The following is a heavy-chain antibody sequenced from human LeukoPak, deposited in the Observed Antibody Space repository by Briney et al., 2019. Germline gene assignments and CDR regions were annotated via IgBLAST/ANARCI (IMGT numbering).Heavy chain of an antibody. V-gene: IGHV3-21*01. CDR1: GFTFSSYS. CDR3: ARVRYYGSGSYLAAD. J-gene: IGHJ4*02. D-gene: IGHD3-10*01. Sequence: GGSLRLSCAASGFTFSSYSTNWVRQAPGRGLEWVSSISSSSSYIYYADSVKGRFTISRDNAKNSLYLQMNSLRAEDTAVYYCARVRYYGSGSYLAADWGQGTLVTVSS. CDR2: ISSSSSYI.